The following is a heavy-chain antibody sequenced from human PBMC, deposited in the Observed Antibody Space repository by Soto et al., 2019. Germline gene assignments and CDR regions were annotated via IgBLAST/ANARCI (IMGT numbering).Heavy chain of an antibody. Sequence: QVQLVQSGAEVKKPGSSVKVSCKASGGTFSSYAISWVRQAPGQGLEWMGGIIPIFGTANYAQKFQGRVTITADESTSTAYMELSSLRSEDTAVYYCARDRQYYYDSSGDAFDIWGQGTMVTVSS. CDR3: ARDRQYYYDSSGDAFDI. CDR1: GGTFSSYA. CDR2: IIPIFGTA. D-gene: IGHD3-22*01. J-gene: IGHJ3*02. V-gene: IGHV1-69*01.